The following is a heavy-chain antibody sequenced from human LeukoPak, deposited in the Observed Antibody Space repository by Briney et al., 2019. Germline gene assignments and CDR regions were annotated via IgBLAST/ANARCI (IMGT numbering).Heavy chain of an antibody. CDR3: SRGSGWLSVY. J-gene: IGHJ4*02. V-gene: IGHV3-49*04. Sequence: GGSLRLSCTASGFTFGDYLMSWVSQARGKGLEGIGFISGGTTEYAASVKGRFTISRDDSTSIAYLQMNSLTTEDTAVYYCSRGSGWLSVYWGQGTLVTVSS. CDR1: GFTFGDYL. CDR2: ISGGTT. D-gene: IGHD6-19*01.